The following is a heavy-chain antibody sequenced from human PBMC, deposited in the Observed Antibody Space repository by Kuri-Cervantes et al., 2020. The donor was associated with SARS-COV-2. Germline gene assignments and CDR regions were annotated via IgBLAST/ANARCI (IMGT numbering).Heavy chain of an antibody. V-gene: IGHV3-52*01. D-gene: IGHD2-8*01. CDR1: GFTFSSSW. CDR2: IKCDGSEK. J-gene: IGHJ5*02. CDR3: ARGGEDFVQETRNWFEP. Sequence: GESLKISCAASGFTFSSSWMHWVCQAPEKGLEWVADIKCDGSEKYYVDSVKGRFTISRDNAKNSLFLQMNSLRADDTAVYYCARGGEDFVQETRNWFEPWGRGTQVTVSS.